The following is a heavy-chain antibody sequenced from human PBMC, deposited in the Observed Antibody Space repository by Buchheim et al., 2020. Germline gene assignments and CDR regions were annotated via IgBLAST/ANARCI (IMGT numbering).Heavy chain of an antibody. CDR2: INPTTGDT. J-gene: IGHJ4*02. V-gene: IGHV1-2*04. Sequence: QEHLVQSGAEVKKPGASVKVSCKASGFALTAYYIHWLRQAPGQGPEWMGWINPTTGDTKYAQTFQGWVTMTRDTSIPTVYMELSRLKSDDTAVYYCARGGSGATDSWGQGTL. CDR3: ARGGSGATDS. CDR1: GFALTAYY. D-gene: IGHD3-10*01.